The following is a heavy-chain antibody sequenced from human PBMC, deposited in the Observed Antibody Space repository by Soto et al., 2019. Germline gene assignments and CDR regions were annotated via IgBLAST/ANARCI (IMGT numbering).Heavy chain of an antibody. Sequence: EVQLVESGGGLVQPRGSLKLSCAASGFTFRDSGMHWVRQASGKGLEWVGRVKNKADGHATAYAASVKGRFTISRDDSKNTAYLQMNSLKTEDTAVYYCTRRGNGGMDVWGQGATVTVSS. CDR3: TRRGNGGMDV. D-gene: IGHD2-8*01. J-gene: IGHJ6*02. CDR2: VKNKADGHAT. CDR1: GFTFRDSG. V-gene: IGHV3-73*01.